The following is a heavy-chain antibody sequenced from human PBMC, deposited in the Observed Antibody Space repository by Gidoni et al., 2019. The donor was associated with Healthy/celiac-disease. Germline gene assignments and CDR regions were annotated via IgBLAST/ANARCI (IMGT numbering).Heavy chain of an antibody. J-gene: IGHJ4*02. CDR2: IYYSGST. V-gene: IGHV4-31*03. Sequence: QVQLQESGPGLVKPSQTLSLTCTVSGGSISSGGYYWSWIRQHPGKGLEWIGYIYYSGSTYYNPSLKSRVTISVDTSKNQFSLKLSSVTAADTAVYYCATSVGAYYYGSGSYFYYFDYWGQGTLVTVSS. CDR3: ATSVGAYYYGSGSYFYYFDY. CDR1: GGSISSGGYY. D-gene: IGHD3-10*01.